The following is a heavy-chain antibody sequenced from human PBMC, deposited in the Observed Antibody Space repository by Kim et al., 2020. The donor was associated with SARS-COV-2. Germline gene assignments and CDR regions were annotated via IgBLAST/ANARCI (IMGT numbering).Heavy chain of an antibody. V-gene: IGHV1-18*04. D-gene: IGHD7-27*01. Sequence: ASVKVSCKASGYTFTSYGIGWVRQAPGQGLEWMGWISAYNGNTNYAQNLQGRVTMTTDTSTSTAYMELRSLRSDDTAVYYCARVTGTRPNSPADYWGQGTLVTVSS. CDR2: ISAYNGNT. CDR3: ARVTGTRPNSPADY. J-gene: IGHJ4*02. CDR1: GYTFTSYG.